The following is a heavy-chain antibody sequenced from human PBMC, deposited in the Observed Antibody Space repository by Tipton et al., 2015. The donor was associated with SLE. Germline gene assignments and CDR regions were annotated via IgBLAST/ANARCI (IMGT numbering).Heavy chain of an antibody. CDR3: ATSNLGSSFDY. Sequence: SLRLSCAASGFTFSDYYMSWIRQAPGKGLEWVSGISGSGASTYYADSVKGRFTISRDNSKNTLYLQMNRLRAEDTAVYSCATSNLGSSFDYWGQGTLVTVSS. D-gene: IGHD6-6*01. CDR1: GFTFSDYY. J-gene: IGHJ4*02. V-gene: IGHV3-23*01. CDR2: ISGSGAST.